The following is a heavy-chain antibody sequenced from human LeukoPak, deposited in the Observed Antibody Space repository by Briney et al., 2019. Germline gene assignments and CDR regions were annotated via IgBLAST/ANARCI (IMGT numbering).Heavy chain of an antibody. V-gene: IGHV4-39*07. CDR3: ARDKGTMAGASDY. Sequence: SETLSLTCTVSGGSISSSSYYWGWIRQPPGKGLEWIGSIYYSGSTYYNPSLKSRVTISVDTSKNQFSLKLSSVTAADTAVYYCARDKGTMAGASDYWGQGTLVTVSS. CDR1: GGSISSSSYY. D-gene: IGHD6-19*01. J-gene: IGHJ4*02. CDR2: IYYSGST.